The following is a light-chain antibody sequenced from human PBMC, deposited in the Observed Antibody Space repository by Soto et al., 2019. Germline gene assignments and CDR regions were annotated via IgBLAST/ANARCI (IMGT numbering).Light chain of an antibody. V-gene: IGKV1-5*01. J-gene: IGKJ5*01. CDR3: QLYNSYSTT. Sequence: DIQMTQSPSTLSASVGDRVTITCRASQSIRTWLAWYQQKPVKAPKRLIYDASNLESGVPSRFSGSRSGTEFTLTICSLQPDDFAPYYCQLYNSYSTTFGQGTRLEIK. CDR1: QSIRTW. CDR2: DAS.